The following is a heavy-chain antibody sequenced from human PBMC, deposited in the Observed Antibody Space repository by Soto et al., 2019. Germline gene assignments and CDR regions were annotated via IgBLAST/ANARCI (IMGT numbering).Heavy chain of an antibody. CDR2: IDPGGSDT. CDR1: GYSFTTYW. D-gene: IGHD4-4*01. Sequence: GESLKISCTTSGYSFTTYWINWVRQMPGKGLEWMGKIDPGGSDTTYSPSFQGHVTISLDKSITAAYLQWSSLKASDTAMYYCARVGHDYSNSGMDVWGQGXTVTVSS. V-gene: IGHV5-10-1*01. J-gene: IGHJ6*02. CDR3: ARVGHDYSNSGMDV.